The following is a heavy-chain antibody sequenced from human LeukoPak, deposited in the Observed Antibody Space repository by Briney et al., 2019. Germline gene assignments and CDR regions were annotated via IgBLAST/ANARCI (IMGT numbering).Heavy chain of an antibody. CDR2: IYHSGSS. V-gene: IGHV4-38-2*01. J-gene: IGHJ6*03. CDR3: ARAKNPYYYYYYMDF. CDR1: GYSISSGHY. Sequence: SETLSLTCAVSGYSISSGHYWVWIRQPPGKGLEYIGNIYHSGSSHYNPSLKSRVTISVDTSSNQFSLKLSSVTAADTAVYYCARAKNPYYYYYYMDFWGRGTTVTVSS.